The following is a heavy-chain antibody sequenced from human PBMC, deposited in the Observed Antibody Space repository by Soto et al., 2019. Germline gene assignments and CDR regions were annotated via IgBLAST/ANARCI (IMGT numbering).Heavy chain of an antibody. CDR1: NGSVDATSYY. V-gene: IGHV4-61*01. CDR3: PRARPWRWLAQPTFDN. Sequence: SETLSLTCTVSNGSVDATSYYWSWIRQPPGKRPEWLGYIYYSGGTNYSPSLKSRVTMSIDTSKNQFSLNLNSVTAADTAVYYRPRARPWRWLAQPTFDNWGQGTLVTVS. CDR2: IYYSGGT. D-gene: IGHD6-19*01. J-gene: IGHJ4*02.